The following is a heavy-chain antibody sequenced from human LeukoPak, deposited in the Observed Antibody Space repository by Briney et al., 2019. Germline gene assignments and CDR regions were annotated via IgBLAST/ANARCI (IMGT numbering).Heavy chain of an antibody. D-gene: IGHD3-10*01. CDR3: ARDLGGSYYMTTGHFDY. CDR1: GLTFSIYG. Sequence: GGSLRLSCAVSGLTFSIYGLHWVRQAPGKGLEWVANIKQDGSEKYYVDSVKGRFTISRDNAKNSLYLQMNSLRAEDTAVYYCARDLGGSYYMTTGHFDYWGQGTLVTVSS. CDR2: IKQDGSEK. V-gene: IGHV3-7*01. J-gene: IGHJ4*02.